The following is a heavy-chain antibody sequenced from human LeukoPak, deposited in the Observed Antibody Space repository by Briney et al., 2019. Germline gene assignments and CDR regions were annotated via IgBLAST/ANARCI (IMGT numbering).Heavy chain of an antibody. Sequence: ASVKVSCKASGYIFIDYEINWVRQASGQGLEWMGWMNPKSGDTGYEQKFQGRVTLTRDSSISTVYMELSSLRSVDTALYYCSGGRYMDVWGKGTTVTVSS. CDR1: GYIFIDYE. V-gene: IGHV1-8*03. J-gene: IGHJ6*03. CDR2: MNPKSGDT. CDR3: SGGRYMDV.